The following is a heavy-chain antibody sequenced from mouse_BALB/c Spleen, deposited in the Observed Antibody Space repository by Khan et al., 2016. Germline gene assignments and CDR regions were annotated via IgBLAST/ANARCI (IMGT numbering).Heavy chain of an antibody. D-gene: IGHD2-14*01. CDR1: GFAFSSYW. CDR2: IYPGDGDT. Sequence: QVRLQQSGAELVRPGSSVKISCKASGFAFSSYWMNWVKQRPGQGLEWIGQIYPGDGDTNYNGKFKGKATLTADKSSSTAYMQLSSLTSEDSAVYFCARGTPFANWGQGTPVTVSA. V-gene: IGHV1-80*01. J-gene: IGHJ3*01. CDR3: ARGTPFAN.